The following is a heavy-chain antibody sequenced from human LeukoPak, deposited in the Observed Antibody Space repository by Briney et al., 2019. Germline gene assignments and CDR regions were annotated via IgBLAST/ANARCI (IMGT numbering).Heavy chain of an antibody. CDR2: ISSNGGST. Sequence: GGSLRLSCAASGFTFSSYAMHWVRQAPGKGLEYVSAISSNGGSTYYANSVKGRFTISRDNSKNTLYLQMGSLRAEDMAVYYCAREMGVSAFDIWGQGTMVTVSS. CDR1: GFTFSSYA. J-gene: IGHJ3*02. D-gene: IGHD1-26*01. V-gene: IGHV3-64*01. CDR3: AREMGVSAFDI.